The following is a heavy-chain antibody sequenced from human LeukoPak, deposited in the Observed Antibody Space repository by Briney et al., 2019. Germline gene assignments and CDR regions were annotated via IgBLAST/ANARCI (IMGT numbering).Heavy chain of an antibody. V-gene: IGHV3-7*01. CDR3: ARDRGWRSSGYYLYYFDF. CDR1: GFTLSGYF. Sequence: GGSLRLSCAASGFTLSGYFMSWVRQAPGEGLEWEASIKGDGSEKYYVDSVKGRFTISRDNAKNSLYLQMNSLRAEDTAVYYCARDRGWRSSGYYLYYFDFWGQGTLVTVSS. J-gene: IGHJ4*02. CDR2: IKGDGSEK. D-gene: IGHD3-22*01.